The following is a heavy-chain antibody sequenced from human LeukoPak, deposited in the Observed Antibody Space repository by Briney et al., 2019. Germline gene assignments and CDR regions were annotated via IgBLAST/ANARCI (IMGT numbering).Heavy chain of an antibody. V-gene: IGHV3-21*01. Sequence: GGSLRLSCAASGFTVSSNYMSWVRQAPGKGLEWVSSISSSSSYIYYADSVKGRFTISRDNAKNSLYLQMNSLRAEDTAVYYCARDLLYYYDSSGDLSWGQGTLVTVSS. CDR3: ARDLLYYYDSSGDLS. CDR1: GFTVSSNY. J-gene: IGHJ4*02. D-gene: IGHD3-22*01. CDR2: ISSSSSYI.